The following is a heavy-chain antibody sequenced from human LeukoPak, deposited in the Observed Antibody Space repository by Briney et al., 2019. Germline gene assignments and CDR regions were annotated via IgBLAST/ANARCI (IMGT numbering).Heavy chain of an antibody. CDR1: GGSISSYY. CDR2: INHSGST. Sequence: SETLSLTCTVSGGSISSYYWSWIRQPPGKGLEWIGEINHSGSTNYNPSLKSRVTISVDTSKNQFSLKLSSVTAADTAVYYCARGQCGYCTNGVCYRGCYYYYGMDVWGQGTTVTVSS. CDR3: ARGQCGYCTNGVCYRGCYYYYGMDV. V-gene: IGHV4-34*01. J-gene: IGHJ6*02. D-gene: IGHD2-8*01.